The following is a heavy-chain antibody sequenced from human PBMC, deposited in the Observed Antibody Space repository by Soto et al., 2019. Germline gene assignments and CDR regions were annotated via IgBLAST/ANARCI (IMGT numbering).Heavy chain of an antibody. D-gene: IGHD3-22*01. CDR3: ARGVPMIGPLQGDAHDKHYFDS. CDR2: MNHIGST. V-gene: IGHV4-34*01. Sequence: QVQLQQWGAGLLKPSETLSLTCAVYGGSFSGYYWSWIRQSPEKGLEWIGEMNHIGSTNQNPSLMSRVTISVDTTKKQFSLKLRSVTAADTDVYYCARGVPMIGPLQGDAHDKHYFDSWGLGTRVTVSS. CDR1: GGSFSGYY. J-gene: IGHJ4*02.